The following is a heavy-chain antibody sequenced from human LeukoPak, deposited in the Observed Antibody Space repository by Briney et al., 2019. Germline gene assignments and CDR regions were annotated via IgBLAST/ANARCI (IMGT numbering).Heavy chain of an antibody. Sequence: SETLSLTCTVSGGSVSSGSYYWSWIRQPPGKGLEWSGYINYSGSTNYNPSLKSRVTISVDTSKNQFSLKLSSVTAADTAVYYCARDYYGSGSYPNPNYGMDVRGKGTTVTVSS. V-gene: IGHV4-61*01. D-gene: IGHD3-10*01. CDR2: INYSGST. CDR1: GGSVSSGSYY. J-gene: IGHJ6*04. CDR3: ARDYYGSGSYPNPNYGMDV.